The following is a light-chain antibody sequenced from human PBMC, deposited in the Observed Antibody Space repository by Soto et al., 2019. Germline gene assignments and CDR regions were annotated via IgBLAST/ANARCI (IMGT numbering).Light chain of an antibody. V-gene: IGKV3-11*01. CDR2: DAS. J-gene: IGKJ1*01. CDR3: LQRSGWPWT. CDR1: QSVSSY. Sequence: ESVLTQAPATLSLSPGERATLSCRASQSVSSYLAWYQQKPGQAPRLLIYDASNRATDIPARYTGSGCGTDLPLTISSLEPEDFAVYYSLQRSGWPWTFGQGTKVEIK.